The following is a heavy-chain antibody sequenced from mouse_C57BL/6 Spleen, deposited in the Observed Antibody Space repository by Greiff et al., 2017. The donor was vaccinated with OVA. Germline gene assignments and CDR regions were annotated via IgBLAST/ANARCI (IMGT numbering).Heavy chain of an antibody. V-gene: IGHV2-5*01. Sequence: VHLVESGPGLVQPSQSLSITCTVSGFSLTSYGVHWVRQSPGKGLEWLGGIWRGGSTDYNADFMSRLSITKDNSKSQVFFKMNSLQADDAAIYYCAKSDYDGFAYWGQGTLVTVSA. CDR3: AKSDYDGFAY. CDR2: IWRGGST. D-gene: IGHD2-4*01. CDR1: GFSLTSYG. J-gene: IGHJ3*01.